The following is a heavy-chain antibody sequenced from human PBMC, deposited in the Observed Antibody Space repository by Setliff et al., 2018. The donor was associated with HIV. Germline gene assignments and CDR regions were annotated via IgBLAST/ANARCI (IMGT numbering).Heavy chain of an antibody. CDR2: IYYSGST. J-gene: IGHJ4*02. CDR1: GGSISTSSYY. Sequence: PSETLSLTCNVSGGSISTSSYYWIWVRQPPGEGLEWIGTIYYSGSTYSNPSLKSRVTMSVDTSKNQFSLKLISVTAADTAVYYCARREYSSSSPPFDYWGQGTLVTVSS. D-gene: IGHD6-6*01. V-gene: IGHV4-39*01. CDR3: ARREYSSSSPPFDY.